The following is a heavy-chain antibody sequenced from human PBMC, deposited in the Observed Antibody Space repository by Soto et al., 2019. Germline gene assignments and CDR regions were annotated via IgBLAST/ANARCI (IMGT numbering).Heavy chain of an antibody. CDR2: ISSDGSSK. CDR3: AKDRGLAESGRWSHYYYGMDV. Sequence: QVQLLESGGGVVQPGRSLRLSCVASGFTLTTNGMHWVRQAPCQGLEWVAVISSDGSSKYYGDSVRGRFTISRDNSYNTLFLEMNSQRSEDTAVYYCAKDRGLAESGRWSHYYYGMDVWRQGTTVTVSS. J-gene: IGHJ6*02. D-gene: IGHD1-26*01. V-gene: IGHV3-30*18. CDR1: GFTLTTNG.